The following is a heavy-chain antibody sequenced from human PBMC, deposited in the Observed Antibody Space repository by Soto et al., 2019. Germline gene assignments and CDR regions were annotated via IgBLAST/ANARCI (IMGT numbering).Heavy chain of an antibody. V-gene: IGHV3-74*01. CDR2: INSGGSST. CDR1: GFTFSSYW. CDR3: AKESPILTGYYQEYNWFDP. Sequence: PGGSLRLSCAASGFTFSSYWMHWVRQAPGKGLVWVSRINSGGSSTSYADSVKGRFTISRDNSKNTLYLQMNSLRAEDTAVYYCAKESPILTGYYQEYNWFDPWGQGTLVTVSS. J-gene: IGHJ5*02. D-gene: IGHD3-9*01.